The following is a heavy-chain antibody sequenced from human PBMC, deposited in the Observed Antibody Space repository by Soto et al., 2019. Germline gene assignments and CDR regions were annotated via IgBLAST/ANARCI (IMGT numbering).Heavy chain of an antibody. V-gene: IGHV1-46*01. CDR2: INPSGGST. CDR1: GYTCTIHY. J-gene: IGHJ4*02. CDR3: ARDDCSGGSCYPVAPYFDY. D-gene: IGHD2-15*01. Sequence: ASVKFSCKASGYTCTIHYMHWVLQAPVQGLEWMGIINPSGGSTSYAQKFQGRVTMTMDTSTSTVYMELSSLRSEDTTVYYCARDDCSGGSCYPVAPYFDYWGQVTLVTVSS.